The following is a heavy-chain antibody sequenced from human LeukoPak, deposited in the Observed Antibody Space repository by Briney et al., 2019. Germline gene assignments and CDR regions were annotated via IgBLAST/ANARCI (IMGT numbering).Heavy chain of an antibody. D-gene: IGHD6-13*01. CDR3: ARERPGIAAAGPFDY. CDR1: GFTFSSYA. J-gene: IGHJ4*02. CDR2: ISYDGSNK. V-gene: IGHV3-30-3*01. Sequence: PGRSLRLSCAASGFTFSSYAMHWVRQAPGKGLEWVAVISYDGSNKYYADSVKDRFTISRDNSKNTLYLQMNSLRAEDTAVYYCARERPGIAAAGPFDYWGQGTLVTVSS.